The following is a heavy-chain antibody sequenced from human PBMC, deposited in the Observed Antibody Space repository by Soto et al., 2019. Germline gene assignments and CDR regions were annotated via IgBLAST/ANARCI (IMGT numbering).Heavy chain of an antibody. J-gene: IGHJ6*03. CDR1: GFTFSSYS. CDR3: AREPKGAYYMDV. CDR2: ISSSSSYI. V-gene: IGHV3-21*01. Sequence: PGGSLRLSCXASGFTFSSYSMNWVRQAPGKGLEWVSSISSSSSYIYYADSVKGRFTISRDNAKNSLYLQMNSLRAEDTAVYYCAREPKGAYYMDVWGKGTTVTVS.